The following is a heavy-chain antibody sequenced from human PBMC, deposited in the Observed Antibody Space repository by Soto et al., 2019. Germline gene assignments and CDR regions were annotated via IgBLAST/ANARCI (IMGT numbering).Heavy chain of an antibody. Sequence: QVQLVESGGGVVQPGRSQRLSCAASGFTFSNYIMHWVLQAPGKGLEWVAFILDDGNNKYYADSVKGRFTISRDNSKNTLYLQMNSLRTEDTAVYYCARDDEGGSYCDLGYWGQGTLVTVSS. CDR1: GFTFSNYI. V-gene: IGHV3-30-3*01. CDR2: ILDDGNNK. J-gene: IGHJ4*02. D-gene: IGHD3-10*01. CDR3: ARDDEGGSYCDLGY.